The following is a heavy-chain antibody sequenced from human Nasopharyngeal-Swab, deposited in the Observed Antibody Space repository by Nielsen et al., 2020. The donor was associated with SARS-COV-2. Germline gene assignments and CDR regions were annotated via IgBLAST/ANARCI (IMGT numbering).Heavy chain of an antibody. CDR3: ARANRSGIFGVVLNFDY. V-gene: IGHV4-31*02. Sequence: WIRQHPGKGLEWIGYIYYSGSTYYNPSLKSRVTISVDTSKNQFSLKLSSVTAADTAVYYCARANRSGIFGVVLNFDYWGQGTLVAVSS. CDR2: IYYSGST. D-gene: IGHD3-3*01. J-gene: IGHJ4*02.